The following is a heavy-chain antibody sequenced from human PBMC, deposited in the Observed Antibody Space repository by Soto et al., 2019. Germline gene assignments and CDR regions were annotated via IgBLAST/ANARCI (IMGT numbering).Heavy chain of an antibody. J-gene: IGHJ6*02. Sequence: PSETLSLTCTVSGGSISSGVYYWSWIRQPPGKGLEWIGYIYYSGSTYYNPSLKSRVTISVDTSKNQFSLKLSSVTAADTAVYYCARDPTRSLRYYYYGMDVWGQGNTVT. CDR2: IYYSGST. CDR3: ARDPTRSLRYYYYGMDV. V-gene: IGHV4-30-4*01. CDR1: GGSISSGVYY.